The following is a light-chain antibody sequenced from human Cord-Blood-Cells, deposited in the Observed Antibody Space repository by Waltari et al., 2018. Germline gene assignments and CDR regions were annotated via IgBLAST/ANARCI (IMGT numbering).Light chain of an antibody. J-gene: IGKJ1*01. CDR2: DAS. Sequence: DIQMTQSPSTLSASVGDRVTITCRASQSISSWLAWHQQKPGKAPKLLVYDASRVESGVPSRFSGSGYGTEFTLTIRSLQPDDFATYYCQQYNSYATFGQGTKVEIK. V-gene: IGKV1-5*01. CDR3: QQYNSYAT. CDR1: QSISSW.